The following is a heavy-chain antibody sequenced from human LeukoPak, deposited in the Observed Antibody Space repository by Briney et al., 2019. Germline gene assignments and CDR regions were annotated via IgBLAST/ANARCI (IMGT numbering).Heavy chain of an antibody. J-gene: IGHJ5*02. CDR2: ISGSGGST. CDR3: ARATRSYGS. D-gene: IGHD1-26*01. V-gene: IGHV3-23*01. CDR1: GFTFSSYA. Sequence: RGSLRLSCAASGFTFSSYAMSWVRQAPGKGLEWVSAISGSGGSTYYADSVKGRFTISRDNAKNSLYLQMNSLRAEDTAVYYCARATRSYGSWGQGTLVTVSS.